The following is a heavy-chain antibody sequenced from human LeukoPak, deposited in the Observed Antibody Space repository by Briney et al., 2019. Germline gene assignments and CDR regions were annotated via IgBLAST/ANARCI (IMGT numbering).Heavy chain of an antibody. J-gene: IGHJ6*02. CDR3: ATAARTPVTTVLHAPYYYYGMDV. Sequence: GASVKVSCKASGYTFTSYGISWVRQAPGQGLEWMGWISAYNGNTNYAQKLQGRVTMTTDTSTSTAYMELRSLRSDDTAVYFCATAARTPVTTVLHAPYYYYGMDVWGQGTTVTVSS. CDR2: ISAYNGNT. CDR1: GYTFTSYG. V-gene: IGHV1-18*01. D-gene: IGHD4-17*01.